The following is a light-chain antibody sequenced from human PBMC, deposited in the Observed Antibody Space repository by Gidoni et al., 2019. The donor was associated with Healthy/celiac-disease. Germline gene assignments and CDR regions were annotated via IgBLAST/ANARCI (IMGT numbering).Light chain of an antibody. CDR1: QSVSSN. CDR3: QQYNSWPPWT. J-gene: IGKJ1*01. CDR2: GAS. Sequence: EIVMTQSRATLSVSPGEIATLSCRASQSVSSNLAWSQQQPGQAPRLLIYGASTRATGIPARFSGSGSGTEFTLTISILPSEDSAVYYCQQYNSWPPWTFGQGTKVEIK. V-gene: IGKV3-15*01.